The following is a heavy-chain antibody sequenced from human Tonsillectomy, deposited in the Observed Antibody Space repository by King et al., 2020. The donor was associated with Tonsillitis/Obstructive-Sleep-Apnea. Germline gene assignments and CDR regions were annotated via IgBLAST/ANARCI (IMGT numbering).Heavy chain of an antibody. CDR3: ARMAVGAQIDY. CDR2: INHSGST. V-gene: IGHV4-34*01. Sequence: VQLQQWGAGLLKPSETLSLTCAVYGGSFSGYYWSWIRQPPGKGLEWIGEINHSGSTNYNPSLKSRVTISVDTSKNQFSLKLSSVTAADTAVYYCARMAVGAQIDYWGQGTLVTVSS. CDR1: GGSFSGYY. D-gene: IGHD6-19*01. J-gene: IGHJ4*02.